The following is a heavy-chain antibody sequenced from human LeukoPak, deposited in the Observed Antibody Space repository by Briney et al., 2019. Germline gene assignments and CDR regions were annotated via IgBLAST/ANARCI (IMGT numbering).Heavy chain of an antibody. CDR1: GFAFGSCA. Sequence: GGSLRLSCTASGFAFGSCAMAWVRQAPGKGLEGVAAIGSDYDRVHEDSVKGRFTISRDNSKSTLYLQMDNLRAEDTAVYFCAKSAGVATIYFDSWGQGALVTVSS. V-gene: IGHV3-23*01. D-gene: IGHD3-3*01. CDR3: AKSAGVATIYFDS. CDR2: IGSDYDR. J-gene: IGHJ4*02.